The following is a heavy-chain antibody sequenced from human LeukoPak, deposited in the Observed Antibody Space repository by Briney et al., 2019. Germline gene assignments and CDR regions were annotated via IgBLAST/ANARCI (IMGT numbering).Heavy chain of an antibody. CDR2: INHSGST. CDR1: GGSFSGYY. CDR3: ARKRWRAFDI. J-gene: IGHJ3*02. Sequence: SSETLSLTCAVYGGSFSGYYWSWIRQPPGKGLEWIGEINHSGSTNYNPSLKSRVTISVDTSKNQFSLKLSSVTAADTAVYYCARKRWRAFDIWGQGTMVTVSS. V-gene: IGHV4-34*01. D-gene: IGHD5-24*01.